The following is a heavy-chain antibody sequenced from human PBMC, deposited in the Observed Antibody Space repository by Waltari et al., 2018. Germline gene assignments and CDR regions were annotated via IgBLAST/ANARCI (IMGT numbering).Heavy chain of an antibody. CDR3: ATPFYNWDDPLHS. V-gene: IGHV3-23*01. Sequence: EVQLLESGGDLVQPGGSLRLSCAASGITFSNYAINWVRLAPGTGLGGVSAITVGEDTYYADAVKGRFTISRDTSKDTVHLQMNGLRAEDTAVYYCATPFYNWDDPLHSWGQGTLVTVSS. CDR1: GITFSNYA. CDR2: ITVGEDT. J-gene: IGHJ4*02. D-gene: IGHD1-20*01.